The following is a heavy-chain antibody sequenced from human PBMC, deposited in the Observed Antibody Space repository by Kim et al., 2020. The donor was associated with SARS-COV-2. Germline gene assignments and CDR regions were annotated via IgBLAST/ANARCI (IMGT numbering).Heavy chain of an antibody. CDR2: INPSGGST. Sequence: ASVKVSCKASGYTFTSYYMHWVRQSPGQGLEWMGIINPSGGSTSYAQKFQGRVTMTRDTSTSTVYMELSSLRSEDTAVYYCARDGGTRAYYYYGMDVWGQGTTVTVSS. D-gene: IGHD3-16*01. CDR3: ARDGGTRAYYYYGMDV. J-gene: IGHJ6*02. V-gene: IGHV1-46*01. CDR1: GYTFTSYY.